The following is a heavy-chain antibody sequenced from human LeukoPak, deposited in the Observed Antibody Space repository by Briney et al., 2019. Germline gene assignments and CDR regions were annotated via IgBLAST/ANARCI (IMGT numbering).Heavy chain of an antibody. CDR2: INPNSGGT. D-gene: IGHD1-20*01. V-gene: IGHV1-2*06. CDR3: ARVTDYYYGMDV. Sequence: ASVKVSCKASGYTFTGYYMHWVRQAPGQGLEWMGRINPNSGGTNYAQKFQGRVTMTRDTPISTAYMELSRLRSDDTAVYYCARVTDYYYGMDVWGQGTTVTVSS. CDR1: GYTFTGYY. J-gene: IGHJ6*02.